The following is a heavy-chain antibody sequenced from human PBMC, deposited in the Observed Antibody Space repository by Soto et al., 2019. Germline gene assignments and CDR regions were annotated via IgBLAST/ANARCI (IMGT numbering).Heavy chain of an antibody. CDR1: GFTFSSYG. V-gene: IGHV3-33*01. D-gene: IGHD6-19*01. CDR2: IWYDGSNK. Sequence: QVQLVESGGGVVQPGRSLRLSCAASGFTFSSYGMHWVRQAPGKGLEWVAVIWYDGSNKYYADSVKGRFTISRDNSKNTLYLQKNSLRAEDTAVYYCARDSSRDAFDIWGQGTMVTVSS. J-gene: IGHJ3*02. CDR3: ARDSSRDAFDI.